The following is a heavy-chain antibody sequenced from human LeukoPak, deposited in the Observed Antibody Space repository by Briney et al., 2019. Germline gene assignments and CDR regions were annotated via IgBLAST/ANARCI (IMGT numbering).Heavy chain of an antibody. D-gene: IGHD4-17*01. CDR3: ARDPHYYGDSSDY. V-gene: IGHV1-18*04. Sequence: ASVKVSCKASGYTFTGYYMHWVRQAPGQGLEWMGWISAYNGNTNYAQKLQGRVTMTTDTSTSTAYMELRSLRSDDTAVYYCARDPHYYGDSSDYWGQGTLVTVSS. J-gene: IGHJ4*02. CDR2: ISAYNGNT. CDR1: GYTFTGYY.